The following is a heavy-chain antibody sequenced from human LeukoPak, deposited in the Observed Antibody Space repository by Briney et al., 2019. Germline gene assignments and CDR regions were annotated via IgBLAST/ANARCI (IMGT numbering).Heavy chain of an antibody. CDR3: AKSLYSSGWYYFDY. CDR1: GFTFSSYA. CDR2: ISGSGGGT. D-gene: IGHD6-19*01. J-gene: IGHJ4*02. Sequence: GGSPRLSCAASGFTFSSYAMSWVRQAPGKGLEWVSGISGSGGGTYYADSVKGRFTISRDNSKNTLYLQMNSLRAEDTGVYYCAKSLYSSGWYYFDYWGQGTLVTVSS. V-gene: IGHV3-23*01.